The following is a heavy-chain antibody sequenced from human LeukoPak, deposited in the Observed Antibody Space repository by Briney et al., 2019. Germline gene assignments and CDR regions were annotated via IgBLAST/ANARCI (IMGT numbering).Heavy chain of an antibody. J-gene: IGHJ3*02. CDR2: ISSSSSYI. CDR1: GFTFSSYS. CDR3: ASPVGATTVRAFDI. D-gene: IGHD1-26*01. V-gene: IGHV3-21*01. Sequence: AGGSLRLSCAASGFTFSSYSMNWVRQAPGKGLEWVSSISSSSSYIYYADSVKGRFTISRDNAKNSLYLQMNSLRAEDTAVYYCASPVGATTVRAFDIWGQGTMVTVSS.